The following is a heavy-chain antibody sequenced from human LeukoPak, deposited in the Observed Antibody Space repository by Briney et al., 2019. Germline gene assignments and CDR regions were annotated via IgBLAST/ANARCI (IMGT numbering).Heavy chain of an antibody. Sequence: SETLSLTCTVSGGSISSYHWSWIRQPPGKGLEWSGYIYYSGSTNYNPSLKSRVTISVDTSKNQFSLKLSSVTAADTAVYHCVRTGTAMTRVDYWGQGTLVTVSS. V-gene: IGHV4-59*01. J-gene: IGHJ4*02. CDR2: IYYSGST. CDR1: GGSISSYH. CDR3: VRTGTAMTRVDY. D-gene: IGHD5-18*01.